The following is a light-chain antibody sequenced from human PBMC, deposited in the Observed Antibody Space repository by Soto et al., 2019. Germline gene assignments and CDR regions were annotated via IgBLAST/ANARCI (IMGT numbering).Light chain of an antibody. V-gene: IGLV2-14*01. Sequence: QSALTQPASVSGSPGQSITISCTGTSNDVGGYNYVSWYQQHPGKVPKLMIYEVSKRPSGVSDRFSGSRSGNTASLTISGLQAEDESDYYCISYTSSSTWVFGGGTKLTVL. CDR2: EVS. CDR1: SNDVGGYNY. CDR3: ISYTSSSTWV. J-gene: IGLJ3*02.